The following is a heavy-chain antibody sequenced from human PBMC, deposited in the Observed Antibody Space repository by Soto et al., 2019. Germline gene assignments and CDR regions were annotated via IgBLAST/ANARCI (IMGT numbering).Heavy chain of an antibody. V-gene: IGHV3-30*18. CDR1: GFTFSSYG. Sequence: GGSLRLSCAASGFTFSSYGMHWVRQAPGKGLEWVAVISYDGSNKYYADSVKGRFTISRDNSKNTLYLQMNSLRAEDTAVYYCAKVHSGIAAAGLQDYYYGMDVWGQGTTVTVSS. D-gene: IGHD6-13*01. J-gene: IGHJ6*02. CDR3: AKVHSGIAAAGLQDYYYGMDV. CDR2: ISYDGSNK.